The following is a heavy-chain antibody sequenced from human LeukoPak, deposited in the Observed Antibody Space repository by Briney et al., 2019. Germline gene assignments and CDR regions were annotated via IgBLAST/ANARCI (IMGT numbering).Heavy chain of an antibody. J-gene: IGHJ6*02. V-gene: IGHV3-11*01. CDR2: ISSSGSTI. Sequence: GGSLRLSCAASGFTFSDYYMSWIRQAPGKGLEWVSYISSSGSTIYYADSVKGRFTISRDNAKNSLYLQMNSLRAEDTAVYYCARDQEVITDYYYYYGMDVWGQGTTVTVSS. CDR3: ARDQEVITDYYYYYGMDV. D-gene: IGHD3-22*01. CDR1: GFTFSDYY.